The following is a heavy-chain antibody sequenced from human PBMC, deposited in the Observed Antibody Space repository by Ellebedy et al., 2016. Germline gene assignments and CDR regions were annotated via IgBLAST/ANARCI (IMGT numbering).Heavy chain of an antibody. CDR2: MNPNSGNT. CDR1: GYTFTSYG. J-gene: IGHJ4*02. Sequence: ASVKVSCXASGYTFTSYGISWVRQATGQGLEWMGWMNPNSGNTGYAQKFQGRVTMTRNTSISTAYMELSSLRSEDTAVYYCARSGYQQGGFDYWGQGTLVTVSS. D-gene: IGHD5-12*01. V-gene: IGHV1-8*02. CDR3: ARSGYQQGGFDY.